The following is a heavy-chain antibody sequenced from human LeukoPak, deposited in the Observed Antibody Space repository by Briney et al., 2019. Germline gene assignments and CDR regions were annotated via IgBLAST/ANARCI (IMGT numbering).Heavy chain of an antibody. CDR1: GYTFTSYY. CDR3: ARVIDDQGNWFDP. D-gene: IGHD3-3*01. Sequence: EASVKVSCKASGYTFTSYYLHWVRQAPGQGLEWVGIINPNGGSTTYAQKFQGRVTMTRDTSTSTVYMELSSLRSEDTAVYYCARVIDDQGNWFDPWGQGTLVTVSS. V-gene: IGHV1-46*01. CDR2: INPNGGST. J-gene: IGHJ5*02.